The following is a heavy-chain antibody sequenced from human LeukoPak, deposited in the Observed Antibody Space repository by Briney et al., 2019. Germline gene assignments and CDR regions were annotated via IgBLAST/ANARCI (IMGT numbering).Heavy chain of an antibody. CDR1: GLIFRTYG. J-gene: IGHJ4*02. CDR2: ITAGGGNT. D-gene: IGHD2-21*01. Sequence: QPGGSLRLSCAASGLIFRTYGMNWVRQAPGKGLEYVSGITAGGGNTYYGDSLKGRFTISRDDSKDTLFLQMNSLRVEDTAVYYCAKGMYGVGGALDYWGRGSLVTVSS. CDR3: AKGMYGVGGALDY. V-gene: IGHV3-23*01.